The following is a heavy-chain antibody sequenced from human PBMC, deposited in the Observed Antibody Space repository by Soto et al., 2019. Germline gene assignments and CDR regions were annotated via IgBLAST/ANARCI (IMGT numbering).Heavy chain of an antibody. CDR3: AKDQSSGYASTVPYAFDI. CDR1: GFTFDDYA. D-gene: IGHD5-12*01. J-gene: IGHJ3*02. Sequence: EVQLVESGGGLVQPGRSLRLSCAASGFTFDDYAMHWVRQAPGKGLEWVSGISWNSGSIGYADSVKGRFTISRDNAKNSLYLQMNSLRAEDTALYYCAKDQSSGYASTVPYAFDIWGQGTMVTVSS. V-gene: IGHV3-9*01. CDR2: ISWNSGSI.